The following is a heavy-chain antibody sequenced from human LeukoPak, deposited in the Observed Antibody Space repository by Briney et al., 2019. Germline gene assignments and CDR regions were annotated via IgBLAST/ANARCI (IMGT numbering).Heavy chain of an antibody. CDR3: ARGGLRWYPDYCYFDL. CDR2: IKADGST. CDR1: GGTFSSYW. J-gene: IGHJ2*01. D-gene: IGHD4-23*01. Sequence: PGGSLRLSCVASGGTFSSYWMHWVRQPPGKGLVWVSLIKADGSTTYADSVKGRFTISRDNAKNTLYLRMNSLRDEDTAVYYCARGGLRWYPDYCYFDLWGRGTLVTVSS. V-gene: IGHV3-74*01.